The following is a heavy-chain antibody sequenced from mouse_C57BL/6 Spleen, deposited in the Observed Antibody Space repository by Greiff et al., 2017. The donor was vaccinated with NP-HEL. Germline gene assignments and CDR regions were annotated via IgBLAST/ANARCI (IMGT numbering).Heavy chain of an antibody. D-gene: IGHD2-2*01. CDR3: TREGGYPGWFAY. CDR2: ISSGGDYI. V-gene: IGHV5-9-1*02. J-gene: IGHJ3*01. CDR1: GFTFSSYA. Sequence: EVQLMESGEGLVKPGGSLKLSCAASGFTFSSYAMSWVRQTPEKRLEWVAYISSGGDYIYYADTVKGRFTISRDNARNTLYLQMSSLKSEDTAMYYCTREGGYPGWFAYWGQGTLVTVSA.